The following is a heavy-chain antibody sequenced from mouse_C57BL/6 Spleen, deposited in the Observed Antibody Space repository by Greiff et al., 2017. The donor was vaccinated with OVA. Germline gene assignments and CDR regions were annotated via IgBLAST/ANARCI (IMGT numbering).Heavy chain of an antibody. CDR2: IDPSDSYT. D-gene: IGHD2-12*01. CDR1: GYTFTSYW. V-gene: IGHV1-50*01. Sequence: QLQQPGAELVKPGASVKLSCKASGYTFTSYWMQWVKQRPGQGLEWIGEIDPSDSYTNYNQKFKGKATLTVDTSSSTAYMQLSSLTSEDSAVYYCARRDSSHAMDYWGQGTSVTVSS. J-gene: IGHJ4*01. CDR3: ARRDSSHAMDY.